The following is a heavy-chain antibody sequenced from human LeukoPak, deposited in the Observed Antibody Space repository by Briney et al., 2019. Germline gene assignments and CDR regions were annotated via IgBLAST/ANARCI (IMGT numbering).Heavy chain of an antibody. V-gene: IGHV3-21*01. Sequence: GGSLRLSCAASGFTFSSYSMNWVRQAPGKGLEWVSSISSSSSYIYYEDSVKGRFTISRDNAKNSLYLQMNSLRAEDTAVYYCARDYCSSTSCYTLLNWFDPWGQGTLVTVSS. CDR2: ISSSSSYI. CDR3: ARDYCSSTSCYTLLNWFDP. CDR1: GFTFSSYS. D-gene: IGHD2-2*02. J-gene: IGHJ5*02.